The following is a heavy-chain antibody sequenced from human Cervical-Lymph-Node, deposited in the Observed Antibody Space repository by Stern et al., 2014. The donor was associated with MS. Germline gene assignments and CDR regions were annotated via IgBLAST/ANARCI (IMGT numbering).Heavy chain of an antibody. CDR1: GASLSGVNW. D-gene: IGHD3-16*01. CDR3: ARGGGTDSPTYDY. V-gene: IGHV4-4*02. Sequence: QVQLQESGPGLVKPSGTLSLTCTVSGASLSGVNWWTWGRQPPGEGLEWIGESFHTGDTHYNPSFRSRFVMLLDSSKSQFPLQLPSVTAADTAVYYCARGGGTDSPTYDYWGQGTLVTVS. J-gene: IGHJ4*02. CDR2: SFHTGDT.